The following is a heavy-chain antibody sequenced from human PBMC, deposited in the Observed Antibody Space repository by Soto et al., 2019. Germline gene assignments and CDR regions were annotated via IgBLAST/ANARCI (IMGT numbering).Heavy chain of an antibody. V-gene: IGHV4-31*03. Sequence: SETLSLTCTVSGGSISSGGYYWSWIRQHPGKGLEWIGYIYYSGSTYYNPSLKSRVTISIDTSKNQFSLKLSSVTAADTAVYYCARDRSSIAARPPLYGMDVWGQGTTVTVS. CDR1: GGSISSGGYY. J-gene: IGHJ6*02. CDR2: IYYSGST. CDR3: ARDRSSIAARPPLYGMDV. D-gene: IGHD6-6*01.